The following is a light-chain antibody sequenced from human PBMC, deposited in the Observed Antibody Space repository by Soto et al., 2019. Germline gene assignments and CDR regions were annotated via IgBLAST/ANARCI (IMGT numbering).Light chain of an antibody. CDR3: SSYTSSSILYV. CDR2: EVS. Sequence: QSALTQPASVSGSPGQSITISCTGTSSDVGGYNYVSWYQQHQGKAPQLIIYEVSNRPSAVSNRFSDSKSGNTASLTISGLQTEDEADYHCSSYTSSSILYVFGTGTKVTVL. CDR1: SSDVGGYNY. V-gene: IGLV2-14*01. J-gene: IGLJ1*01.